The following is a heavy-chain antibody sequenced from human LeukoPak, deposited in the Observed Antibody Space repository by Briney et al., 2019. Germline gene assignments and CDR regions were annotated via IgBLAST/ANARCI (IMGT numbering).Heavy chain of an antibody. J-gene: IGHJ5*02. CDR1: GVSISSGGYY. D-gene: IGHD6-6*01. CDR3: ARSQGTRYSSSSVGNWFDP. CDR2: IYYSGST. Sequence: PSETLSLTCTVSGVSISSGGYYWSWIRQHPGKGLEWIGYIYYSGSTYYNPSLKSRVTISVDTSKNQFSLKLSSVTAADTAVYYCARSQGTRYSSSSVGNWFDPWGQGTLVTVSS. V-gene: IGHV4-31*03.